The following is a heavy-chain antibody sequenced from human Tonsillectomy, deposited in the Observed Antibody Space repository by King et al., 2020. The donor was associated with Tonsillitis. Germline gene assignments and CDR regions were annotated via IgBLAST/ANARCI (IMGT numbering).Heavy chain of an antibody. J-gene: IGHJ2*01. Sequence: QLQESGPGLVKPSETLSLTCTVSGGSISNHYWSWIRQSAGKGLEWIGRIYISGTTNYNPSLKSRVTMSVDTSKNQFSLRLTSVTAADTAVYYCARGGGLGWYCDLWGRGTRVTVSS. CDR2: IYISGTT. V-gene: IGHV4-4*07. CDR3: ARGGGLGWYCDL. CDR1: GGSISNHY. D-gene: IGHD3/OR15-3a*01.